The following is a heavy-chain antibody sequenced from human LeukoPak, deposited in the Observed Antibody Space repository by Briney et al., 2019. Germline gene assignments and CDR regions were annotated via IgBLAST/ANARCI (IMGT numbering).Heavy chain of an antibody. D-gene: IGHD1-26*01. CDR3: AKDTRELMGPFDY. V-gene: IGHV3-48*01. CDR2: ISSSSTNI. J-gene: IGHJ4*02. CDR1: RFTFSTYS. Sequence: GGSLRLSCAASRFTFSTYSMNWVRQAPGRGLEWVSYISSSSTNIYYKDSVKGRFTISRDNSKNTLYLQMNSLRAEDTAVYYCAKDTRELMGPFDYWGQGTLVTVSS.